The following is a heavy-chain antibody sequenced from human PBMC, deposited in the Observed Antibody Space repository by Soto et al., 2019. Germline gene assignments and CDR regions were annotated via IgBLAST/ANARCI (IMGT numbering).Heavy chain of an antibody. CDR1: GGTFSSXA. V-gene: IGHV1-69*01. D-gene: IGHD3-10*01. Sequence: QVQLVQSGAEVKKPGSSVKVSCKASGGTFSSXAIXXXXXXXXQGLEWMGGIIPIFGTANYAQKFQGRVTITADESTSTAYMELSSLRSEXTAXYYXARXXXYXSXXXXXXYFDYWGQGTLVTVSS. J-gene: IGHJ4*02. CDR2: IIPIFGTA. CDR3: ARXXXYXSXXXXXXYFDY.